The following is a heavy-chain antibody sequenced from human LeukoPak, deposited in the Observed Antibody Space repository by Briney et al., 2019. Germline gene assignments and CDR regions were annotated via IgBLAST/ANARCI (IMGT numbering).Heavy chain of an antibody. CDR3: AKVRGIQLLNWFDP. J-gene: IGHJ5*02. Sequence: GGSLRLSCAASGFTFSSYAMSWVRQAPGKGLEWGLAISGSGGSTYYADSVKGRFTISRDNSKNTLYLQMNSLRAEDTAVYYCAKVRGIQLLNWFDPWGQGTLVTVSS. V-gene: IGHV3-23*01. CDR2: ISGSGGST. CDR1: GFTFSSYA. D-gene: IGHD5-18*01.